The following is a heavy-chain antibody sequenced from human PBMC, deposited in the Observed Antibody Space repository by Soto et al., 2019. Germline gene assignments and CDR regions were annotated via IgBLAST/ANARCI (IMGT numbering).Heavy chain of an antibody. Sequence: SVKVSCKASGGTFSSYAISWVRQAPGQGLEWMGGIIPIFGTANYAQKFQGRVTITADESTSTAYMELSSLRSEDTAVYYCARGRHSSGNYPWYFDYWGQGTLVTVSS. CDR3: ARGRHSSGNYPWYFDY. V-gene: IGHV1-69*13. CDR1: GGTFSSYA. CDR2: IIPIFGTA. J-gene: IGHJ4*02. D-gene: IGHD3-22*01.